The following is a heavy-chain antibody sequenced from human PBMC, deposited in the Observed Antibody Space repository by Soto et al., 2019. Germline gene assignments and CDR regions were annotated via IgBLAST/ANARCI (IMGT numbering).Heavy chain of an antibody. CDR2: ISNSGST. D-gene: IGHD5-18*01. Sequence: SETLSLTCTVSGGSVTSDEAYWTWIRQSPGKGLEWIGYISNSGSTGYNPSLKTRLSMSVDRSKNQFTLRLTSVTAADTAVYFCATESGSTYGYFDHWGQGTQVTVSS. CDR1: GGSVTSDEAY. J-gene: IGHJ4*02. V-gene: IGHV4-30-4*01. CDR3: ATESGSTYGYFDH.